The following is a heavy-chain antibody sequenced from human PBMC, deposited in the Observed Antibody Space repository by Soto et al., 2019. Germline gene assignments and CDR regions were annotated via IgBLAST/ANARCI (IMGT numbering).Heavy chain of an antibody. CDR1: GGSVSIGDYS. CDR2: IFYTGST. Sequence: SETLSLTCTVSGGSVSIGDYSWTWIRQPPGKGLEWIGYIFYTGSTNYNPSLKSRVSFSVDTSKNQFSLKLSSVTAADTAVYYCARYYCSSDTCYYFDYWGQGAMVTVYS. D-gene: IGHD2-2*01. J-gene: IGHJ4*02. V-gene: IGHV4-61*08. CDR3: ARYYCSSDTCYYFDY.